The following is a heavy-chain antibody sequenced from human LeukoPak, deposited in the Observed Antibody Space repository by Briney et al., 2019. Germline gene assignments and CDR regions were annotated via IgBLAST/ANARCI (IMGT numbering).Heavy chain of an antibody. V-gene: IGHV4-28*05. Sequence: SETLSLTCVVSGYFISNNNWWGWIRQPPEKGLEWIGYIYYSGSVYYNPSLKSRVTMSVDTSKNQFSLELNSVTALDTAMYYCARIGFCSSSSCSGAFDIWGQGTMVTVSS. D-gene: IGHD2-2*01. CDR3: ARIGFCSSSSCSGAFDI. J-gene: IGHJ3*02. CDR1: GYFISNNNW. CDR2: IYYSGSV.